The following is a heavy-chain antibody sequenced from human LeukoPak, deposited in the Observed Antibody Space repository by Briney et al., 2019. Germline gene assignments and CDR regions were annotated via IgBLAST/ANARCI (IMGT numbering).Heavy chain of an antibody. J-gene: IGHJ4*02. CDR2: IYSGGST. D-gene: IGHD6-13*01. Sequence: GGSLGLSCVASGFTVSSNYMSWVRQAPGKGLEWVSVIYSGGSTYYADSVKGRFTISRDNSKNTLYLQMNSLRAEDTAVYYCARESRPYSSSWYDYWGQGTLVTVSS. CDR3: ARESRPYSSSWYDY. CDR1: GFTVSSNY. V-gene: IGHV3-66*01.